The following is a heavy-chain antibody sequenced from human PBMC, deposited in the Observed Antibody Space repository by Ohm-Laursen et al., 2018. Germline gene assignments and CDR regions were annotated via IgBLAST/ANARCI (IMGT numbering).Heavy chain of an antibody. Sequence: GSLRLSCAASGFTFSSYAMSWVRQAPGKGLEWVSAISGSGGSTYYADSVKGRFTISRDNSKNTLYLQMNSLRAEDTAVYYCAKLGVWELMKWGGYNWFDPWGQGTLVTVSS. J-gene: IGHJ5*02. V-gene: IGHV3-23*01. CDR3: AKLGVWELMKWGGYNWFDP. D-gene: IGHD1-26*01. CDR1: GFTFSSYA. CDR2: ISGSGGST.